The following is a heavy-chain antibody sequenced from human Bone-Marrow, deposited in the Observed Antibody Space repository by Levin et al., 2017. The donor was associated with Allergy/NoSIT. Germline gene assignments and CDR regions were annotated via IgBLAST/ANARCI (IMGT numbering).Heavy chain of an antibody. CDR2: IIPILGTT. D-gene: IGHD3-22*01. CDR1: GGTFNTNV. Sequence: ASVKVSCKTSGGTFNTNVFSWVRQAPGHGLEWMGGIIPILGTTYHAQKFQGRVTITADDSTSTVYMELSSLRREDTAMYYCAREKVTMMVEIIESSFDFWGQGTLVTVSS. J-gene: IGHJ4*02. V-gene: IGHV1-69*13. CDR3: AREKVTMMVEIIESSFDF.